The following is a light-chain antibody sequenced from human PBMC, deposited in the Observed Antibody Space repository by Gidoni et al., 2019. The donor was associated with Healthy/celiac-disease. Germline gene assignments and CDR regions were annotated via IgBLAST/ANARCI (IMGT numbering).Light chain of an antibody. V-gene: IGKV1-33*01. CDR2: DAS. Sequence: DIQMNPSPSSLSASVGDRVTITCQASQDISNYLNWYQPKPGKAPQLLIYDASNLETGVPSSFSGSGSGTDFTFTISSLQPEDIATYYCQQYDNLPLTFGGGTKVEIK. CDR3: QQYDNLPLT. CDR1: QDISNY. J-gene: IGKJ4*01.